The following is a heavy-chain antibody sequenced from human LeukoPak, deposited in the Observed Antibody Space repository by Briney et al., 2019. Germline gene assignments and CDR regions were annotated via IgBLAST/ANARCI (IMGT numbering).Heavy chain of an antibody. V-gene: IGHV3-13*01. Sequence: PGGSLRLSCAASGFTFSSYDMHWVRQATGKGLEWVSAIDTAGDTYYPGSVKGRFTISRDNSKNTLYLQMNSLRAEDTAVYYCARGKSGSYDIWGQGTMVTVSS. CDR3: ARGKSGSYDI. D-gene: IGHD1-26*01. J-gene: IGHJ3*02. CDR1: GFTFSSYD. CDR2: IDTAGDT.